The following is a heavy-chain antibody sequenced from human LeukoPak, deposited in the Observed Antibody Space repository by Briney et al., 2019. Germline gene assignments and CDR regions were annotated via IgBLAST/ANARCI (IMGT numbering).Heavy chain of an antibody. J-gene: IGHJ2*01. CDR3: AKSGGVGDYVRGYWYFDL. V-gene: IGHV3-23*01. CDR1: GFTFRTYA. CDR2: TGSNGVT. Sequence: PGGSLRLSCTGSGFTFRTYAFSWVRQAPGKGLEWVSATGSNGVTYYADSVKGRFTISRDNSKNALYLQMNGLRADDTAVYYCAKSGGVGDYVRGYWYFDLWGRGTLVTVSS. D-gene: IGHD4-17*01.